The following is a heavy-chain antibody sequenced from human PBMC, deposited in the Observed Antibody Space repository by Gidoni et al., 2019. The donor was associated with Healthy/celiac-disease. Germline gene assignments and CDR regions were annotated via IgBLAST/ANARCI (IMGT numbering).Heavy chain of an antibody. CDR3: TRVTGPYSGDYTDY. D-gene: IGHD4-17*01. V-gene: IGHV3-49*05. J-gene: IGHJ4*02. Sequence: EVQLVESGGGLVKPGRSLRLSCTASGFTFGDYAMGWFRQAPGKGLEWVGFIRSKAYGGTTEYAASVKGRFTISRDDDKSIAYLQMNSLKTEDTAVYYCTRVTGPYSGDYTDYWGQGTLVTVSS. CDR1: GFTFGDYA. CDR2: IRSKAYGGTT.